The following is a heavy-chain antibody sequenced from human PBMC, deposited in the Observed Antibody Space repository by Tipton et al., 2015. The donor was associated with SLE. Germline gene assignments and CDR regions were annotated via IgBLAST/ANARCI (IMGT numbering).Heavy chain of an antibody. CDR3: AREEVGATKGSDY. V-gene: IGHV4-59*01. J-gene: IGHJ4*02. Sequence: TLSLTCTVSGGSISSYYWSWIRQPPGKGLEWIGYIYYSGSTNYNPSLKSRVTISVDTSKNQFSLKLSSVTAADTAVYYCAREEVGATKGSDYWGQGTLVTVSS. D-gene: IGHD1-26*01. CDR1: GGSISSYY. CDR2: IYYSGST.